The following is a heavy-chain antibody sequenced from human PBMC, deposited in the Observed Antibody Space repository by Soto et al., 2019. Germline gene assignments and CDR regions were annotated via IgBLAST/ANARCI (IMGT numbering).Heavy chain of an antibody. J-gene: IGHJ4*02. D-gene: IGHD6-19*01. Sequence: GASVKVSCKASGYTFTSYAMHWVRQAPGQRLEWMGWINAGNGNTKYSQKFQGRVTITRDTSASTAYMELSSLRSDDTAVYYCAKGVTASTSGWLSHFDTWGQGTVVTVSS. CDR2: INAGNGNT. V-gene: IGHV1-3*01. CDR3: AKGVTASTSGWLSHFDT. CDR1: GYTFTSYA.